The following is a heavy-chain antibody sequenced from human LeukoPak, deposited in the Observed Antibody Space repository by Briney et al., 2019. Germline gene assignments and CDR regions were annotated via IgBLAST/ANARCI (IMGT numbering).Heavy chain of an antibody. J-gene: IGHJ4*02. CDR2: ISGSGSNT. V-gene: IGHV3-23*01. CDR1: GFTFSSSA. CDR3: VKEASRAYFDY. D-gene: IGHD2-2*01. Sequence: GGSLRLSCAAPGFTFSSSAMSWVRQAPGEGLGGVSAISGSGSNTYYADSVKGRLTISRDNSKNTLYLQMSSLRAEDTAVYYCVKEASRAYFDYWGEGTLVTVSS.